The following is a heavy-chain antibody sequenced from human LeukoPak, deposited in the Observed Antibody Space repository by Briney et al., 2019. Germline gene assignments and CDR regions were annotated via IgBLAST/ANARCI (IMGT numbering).Heavy chain of an antibody. D-gene: IGHD6-13*01. CDR1: GFTFSSYS. CDR3: AREAAAGLEFFDY. J-gene: IGHJ4*02. CDR2: ISGSSTTI. Sequence: GESLRLPCAASGFTFSSYSMNWVRQAPGKALEWVSFISGSSTTIYYADSVKGRFTISRDNAKNSLYLQMNSLRDEDTAVYYCAREAAAGLEFFDYWGQGTLVTVSS. V-gene: IGHV3-48*02.